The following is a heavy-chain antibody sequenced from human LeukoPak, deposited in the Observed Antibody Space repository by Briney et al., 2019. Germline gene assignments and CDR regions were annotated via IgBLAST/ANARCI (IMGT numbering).Heavy chain of an antibody. J-gene: IGHJ6*02. CDR3: AKDLSYCSGGTCYTSRYYGMDV. D-gene: IGHD2-15*01. CDR2: ISSSSSTI. Sequence: PGGSLRLSCAASGFTFSSYSMNWVRQAPGKGLEWVSYISSSSSTIYYADSVKGRFTISRDNAKNSLYLQMNSLRAEDTAVYYCAKDLSYCSGGTCYTSRYYGMDVWGQGTTVTVSS. V-gene: IGHV3-48*01. CDR1: GFTFSSYS.